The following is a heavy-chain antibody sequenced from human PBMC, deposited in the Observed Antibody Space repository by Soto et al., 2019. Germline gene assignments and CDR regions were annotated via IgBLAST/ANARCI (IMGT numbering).Heavy chain of an antibody. Sequence: QLVESGGGLVKPEGSLRLSCVASGFTFSDYFMTWIRQAPGKGLEWVAYISGSGSNSIYYADSVRGRFTISRDNTKNSLFLAMNSLRADDTALYYSAKSLATPNGWWGYGLDVWGQGTMVTVSS. J-gene: IGHJ6*02. CDR1: GFTFSDYF. CDR2: ISGSGSNSI. CDR3: AKSLATPNGWWGYGLDV. V-gene: IGHV3-11*01. D-gene: IGHD2-15*01.